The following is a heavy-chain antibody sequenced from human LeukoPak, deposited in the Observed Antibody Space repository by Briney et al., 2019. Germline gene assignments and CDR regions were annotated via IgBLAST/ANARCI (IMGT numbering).Heavy chain of an antibody. CDR2: INHSGST. CDR3: ARGPGAAALDY. CDR1: GGSFSGYY. Sequence: SETLSLTCAVYGGSFSGYYWSWIRQPPGKGLEWIGEINHSGSTNYNPSLKSRVTISVDTSKNQFSLKLSSVTAADTAVYYCARGPGAAALDYWGQGTLVAVSS. D-gene: IGHD6-13*01. V-gene: IGHV4-34*01. J-gene: IGHJ4*02.